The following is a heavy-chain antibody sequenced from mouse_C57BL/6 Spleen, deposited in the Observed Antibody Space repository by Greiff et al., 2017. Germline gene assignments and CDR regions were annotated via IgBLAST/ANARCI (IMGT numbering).Heavy chain of an antibody. J-gene: IGHJ2*01. CDR3: ARVSNSDFDC. V-gene: IGHV1-50*01. CDR1: GYTFTSYW. D-gene: IGHD2-5*01. Sequence: QVQLKQPGAELVKPGASVKLSCKASGYTFTSYWMQWVKQRPGQGLEWIGEIDSSDSYTNYNQKFKGKATLTVDTSSSTAYMQLSSLTSEDSAVYDCARVSNSDFDCWGQGTTLTVAS. CDR2: IDSSDSYT.